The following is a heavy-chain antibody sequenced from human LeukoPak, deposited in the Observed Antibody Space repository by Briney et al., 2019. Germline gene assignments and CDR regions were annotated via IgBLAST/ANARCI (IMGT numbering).Heavy chain of an antibody. CDR3: ARLYCSGGSCPVDC. V-gene: IGHV4-39*01. Sequence: PSETLSLTCTVSGGSISSASNYWGWIRQPPGKGLEWIATISYSRTTYYNPSLRSRVTISVDTSTNQFSLKPSSVTAADTAVYFCARLYCSGGSCPVDCWGQGTLVTVSS. CDR2: ISYSRTT. D-gene: IGHD2-15*01. J-gene: IGHJ4*02. CDR1: GGSISSASNY.